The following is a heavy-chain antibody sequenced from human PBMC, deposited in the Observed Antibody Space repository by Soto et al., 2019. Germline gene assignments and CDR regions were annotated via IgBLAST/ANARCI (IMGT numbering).Heavy chain of an antibody. V-gene: IGHV4-61*01. J-gene: IGHJ6*02. CDR3: ASSLVTIQYYYYYYGLEV. D-gene: IGHD1-26*01. CDR2: IHYSGST. Sequence: TSETLSLTCTVSGVSGSSGPYYWIWIRQTPEKGLEWIGYIHYSGSTKYNPSLESRVTISEDTPKNQFSLRLTSVTAADTAVYYCASSLVTIQYYYYYYGLEVWGPGTTVTVSS. CDR1: GVSGSSGPYY.